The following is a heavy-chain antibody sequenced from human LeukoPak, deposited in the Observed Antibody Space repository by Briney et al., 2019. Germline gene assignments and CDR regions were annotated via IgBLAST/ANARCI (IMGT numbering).Heavy chain of an antibody. CDR2: IYYSGST. D-gene: IGHD6-13*01. J-gene: IGHJ5*02. V-gene: IGHV4-39*07. CDR3: ARVTDIDSSSWYYEGSWFDP. CDR1: GGSISSSSYY. Sequence: SETLSLTCTVSGGSISSSSYYWGWIRQPPGKGLEWIGSIYYSGSTYYNPSLKSRVTISVDTSKNQFSLKLSSVTAADTAVYYCARVTDIDSSSWYYEGSWFDPWGQGTLVTVSS.